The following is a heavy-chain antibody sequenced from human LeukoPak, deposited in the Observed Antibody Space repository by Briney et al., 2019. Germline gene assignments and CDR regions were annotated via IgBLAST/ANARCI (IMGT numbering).Heavy chain of an antibody. CDR1: GGSISSYY. CDR3: ARGGGVGATANYYYYYYMDV. Sequence: SETLSLTCTVSGGSISSYYWGWIRQPPGKGLEWIGSIYYSGSTYYNPSLKSRVTISVDTSKNQFSLKLSSVTAADTAVYYCARGGGVGATANYYYYYYMDVWGKGTTVTVSS. V-gene: IGHV4-39*07. J-gene: IGHJ6*03. CDR2: IYYSGST. D-gene: IGHD1-26*01.